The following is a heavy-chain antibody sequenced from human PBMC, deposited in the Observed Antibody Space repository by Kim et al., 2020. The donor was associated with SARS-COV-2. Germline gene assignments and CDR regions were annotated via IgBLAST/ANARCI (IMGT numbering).Heavy chain of an antibody. CDR1: GFTFSSYS. D-gene: IGHD6-13*01. CDR3: ARFSSYYYYYCMDG. CDR2: ITSSSSTI. V-gene: IGHV3-48*01. Sequence: GGSLRLSCAASGFTFSSYSMNWVRQAPGKGLEWVSYITSSSSTIYHADSVKGRFTISRDNAKNSLYLQMNSLRAADTAAYYCARFSSYYYYYCMDGWGQG. J-gene: IGHJ6*02.